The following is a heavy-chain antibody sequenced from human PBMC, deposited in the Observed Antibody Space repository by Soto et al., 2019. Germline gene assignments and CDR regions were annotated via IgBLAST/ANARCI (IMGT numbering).Heavy chain of an antibody. V-gene: IGHV4-34*01. CDR1: GGSFSGYY. D-gene: IGHD7-27*01. CDR2: INHSGST. J-gene: IGHJ4*02. CDR3: ARGWGTIFDY. Sequence: QVQLQQWGAGLLKPSETLSLTCAVYGGSFSGYYWNWIRKPPRKGLEWIGEINHSGSTNYNPSLKSRVTISVDTSKNQFSLKLSSVTAADTAVYYCARGWGTIFDYWGQGTLVTVSS.